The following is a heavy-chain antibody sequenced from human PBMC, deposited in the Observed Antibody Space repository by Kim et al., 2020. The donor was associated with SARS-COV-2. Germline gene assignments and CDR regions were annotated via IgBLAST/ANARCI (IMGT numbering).Heavy chain of an antibody. D-gene: IGHD6-19*01. CDR3: ARGGSGWYEGGFS. J-gene: IGHJ4*02. V-gene: IGHV4-34*01. Sequence: PSLRSRVTISGDTSKNPFSLKLSSVTAADTAVYYCARGGSGWYEGGFSWGQGTLVTVSS.